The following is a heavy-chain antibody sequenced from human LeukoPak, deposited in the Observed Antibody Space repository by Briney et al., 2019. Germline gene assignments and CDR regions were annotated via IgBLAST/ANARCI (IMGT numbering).Heavy chain of an antibody. V-gene: IGHV3-48*03. CDR3: ARDLVQLWSKDF. Sequence: PGGSLRLSCAASGFTFSNYEFNWVRQAPGKGLEWVSDISSSGRNIYYADSVKGRFTISRDNAKNSLYLQMNSLRAEDTAVYYCARDLVQLWSKDFWGQGTLVTVSS. J-gene: IGHJ4*02. CDR1: GFTFSNYE. D-gene: IGHD5-18*01. CDR2: ISSSGRNI.